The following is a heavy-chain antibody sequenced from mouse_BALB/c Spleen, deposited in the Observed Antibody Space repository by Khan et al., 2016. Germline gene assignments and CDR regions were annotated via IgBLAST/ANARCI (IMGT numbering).Heavy chain of an antibody. Sequence: QVQLQQSGAELVRPGTSVKVSCKASGYAFTNCLIEWVKQRPGQGLEWIGVINPGSGGTNYNERFKGKATLTADNSPSPAYMQLSSLTSDDSADYFCASQYGSSYVVFAYWGQGTLVTVSA. J-gene: IGHJ3*01. D-gene: IGHD1-1*01. V-gene: IGHV1-54*01. CDR1: GYAFTNCL. CDR3: ASQYGSSYVVFAY. CDR2: INPGSGGT.